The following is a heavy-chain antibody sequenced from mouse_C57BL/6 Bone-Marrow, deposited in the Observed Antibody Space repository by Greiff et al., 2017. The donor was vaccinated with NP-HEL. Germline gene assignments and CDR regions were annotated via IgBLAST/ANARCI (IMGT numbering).Heavy chain of an antibody. D-gene: IGHD6-5*01. CDR3: ARLCPWFAY. J-gene: IGHJ3*01. CDR1: GYTFTDYY. CDR2: IYPGSGNT. Sequence: QVQLQQSGAELVRPGASVKLSCKASGYTFTDYYINWVKQRPGQGLEWIARIYPGSGNTYYNEKFKGKATLTAEKSSSTAYMQLSSLTSEDSAVYFCARLCPWFAYWGEGLWSLSLQ. V-gene: IGHV1-76*01.